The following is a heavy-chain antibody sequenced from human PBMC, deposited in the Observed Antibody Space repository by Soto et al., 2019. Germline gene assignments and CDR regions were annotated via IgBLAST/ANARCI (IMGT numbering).Heavy chain of an antibody. J-gene: IGHJ4*02. CDR1: GGSISSGDYY. D-gene: IGHD6-13*01. V-gene: IGHV4-30-4*01. Sequence: QVQLQESGPGLVKPSQTLSLTCTVSGGSISSGDYYWSWIRQPPGKGLEWIGYIYYSGSTYYNPSLKRRVTISVDTSKNQFSLKLSSVTAADTAVYYCAREGMIAAAGMGAGSLGIDYWGQGTLVTVSS. CDR3: AREGMIAAAGMGAGSLGIDY. CDR2: IYYSGST.